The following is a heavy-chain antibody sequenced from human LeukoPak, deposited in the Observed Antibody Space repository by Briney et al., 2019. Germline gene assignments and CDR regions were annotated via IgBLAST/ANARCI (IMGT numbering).Heavy chain of an antibody. Sequence: PWGSLRLSCAASGFSVSSAYMNWVRQAPGKGLQWVSVIFSGGNTYYADSVKARFTISRDNSKNTLYLQMNSLRAEDTAVYYCARGGVGTYSFDYWGQGTLVTVSS. CDR1: GFSVSSAY. V-gene: IGHV3-53*01. D-gene: IGHD1-26*01. CDR3: ARGGVGTYSFDY. J-gene: IGHJ4*02. CDR2: IFSGGNT.